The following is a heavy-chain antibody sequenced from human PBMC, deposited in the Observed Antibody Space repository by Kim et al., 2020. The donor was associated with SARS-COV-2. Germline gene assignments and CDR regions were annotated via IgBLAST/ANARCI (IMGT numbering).Heavy chain of an antibody. Sequence: AQKFQGRVTITADESTSTAYMELSSLRSEDTAVYYCARGYSGSYYYYFDYWGQGTLVTVSS. CDR3: ARGYSGSYYYYFDY. V-gene: IGHV1-69*01. D-gene: IGHD1-26*01. J-gene: IGHJ4*02.